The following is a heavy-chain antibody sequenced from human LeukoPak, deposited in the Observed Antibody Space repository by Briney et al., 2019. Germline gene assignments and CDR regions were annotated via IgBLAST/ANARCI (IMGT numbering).Heavy chain of an antibody. J-gene: IGHJ3*02. V-gene: IGHV4-30-4*01. CDR2: IYYSGST. Sequence: SETLSLTCTVSGGSISSGDYYWSWIRQPPGKGLEWIGYIYYSGSTYYNPSLKSRVTISVDTSKNQFSLKLSSVTAADTAVYYCARASFPFVRFGGCPCDAFDIWGQGIMVTVSS. D-gene: IGHD3-10*01. CDR1: GGSISSGDYY. CDR3: ARASFPFVRFGGCPCDAFDI.